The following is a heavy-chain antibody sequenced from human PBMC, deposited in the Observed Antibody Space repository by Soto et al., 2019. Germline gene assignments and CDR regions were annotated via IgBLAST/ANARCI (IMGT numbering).Heavy chain of an antibody. V-gene: IGHV4-59*01. J-gene: IGHJ6*02. D-gene: IGHD1-7*01. CDR2: ISSSGTV. CDR1: GGSIRDYF. Sequence: SETLSLTCSVSGGSIRDYFWTWIRQSPGRGLEWIGYISSSGTVKYNSSLKSRVTISLDRSRNQFSLKLSSVTAADTAVYFCARDRKLELPGNYYYYGMDVWRQGTMVTVS. CDR3: ARDRKLELPGNYYYYGMDV.